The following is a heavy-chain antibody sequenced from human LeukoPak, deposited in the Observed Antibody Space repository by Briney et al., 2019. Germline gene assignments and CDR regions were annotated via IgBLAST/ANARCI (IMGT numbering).Heavy chain of an antibody. CDR2: ISGSGGST. CDR3: ASSDSCSGGSCPQDY. Sequence: GGSLRLSCAASGFTFSSYAMSWVRQAPGKGLEWVSAISGSGGSTYYADSVKGRFTNSRDNSKNTLYLQMNSLRAEDTAVYYCASSDSCSGGSCPQDYWGQGTLVTVSS. D-gene: IGHD2-15*01. CDR1: GFTFSSYA. V-gene: IGHV3-23*01. J-gene: IGHJ4*02.